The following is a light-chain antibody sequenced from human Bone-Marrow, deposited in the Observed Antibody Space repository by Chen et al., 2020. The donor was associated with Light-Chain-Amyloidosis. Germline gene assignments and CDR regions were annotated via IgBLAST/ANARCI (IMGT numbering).Light chain of an antibody. CDR2: RDT. CDR3: QSADSSGTYEVI. CDR1: DLPTKY. V-gene: IGLV3-25*03. Sequence: SSELTQPPSVSVSPGQTARITCSGDDLPTKYAYWYKQKPGQAPVLVVHRDTERPSGISARFSGSSSGTTATLTISGVQAEDEADYHCQSADSSGTYEVIFGGGTKLTVL. J-gene: IGLJ2*01.